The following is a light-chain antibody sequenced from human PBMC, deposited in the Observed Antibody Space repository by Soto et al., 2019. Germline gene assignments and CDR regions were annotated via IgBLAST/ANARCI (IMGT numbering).Light chain of an antibody. J-gene: IGKJ3*01. Sequence: EIVVTQSPGTLSLSPGERATLACRASPSVSSSYLAWYQQKPGQAPRLLMYGASNRATGIPDRFSGSGSGTDFTLTISRLEPEDFAVYYCQQFGASPRFTFGPGTKVDI. V-gene: IGKV3-20*01. CDR3: QQFGASPRFT. CDR1: PSVSSSY. CDR2: GAS.